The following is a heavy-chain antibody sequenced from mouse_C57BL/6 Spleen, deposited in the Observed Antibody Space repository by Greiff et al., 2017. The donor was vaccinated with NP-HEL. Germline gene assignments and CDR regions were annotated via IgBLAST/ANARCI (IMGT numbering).Heavy chain of an antibody. Sequence: VQLQESGAELVKPGASVKISCKASGYAFSSYWMNWVKQRPGKGLEWIGQIYPGDGDTNYNGKFKGKATLTADKSSSTAYMQLSSLTSEDSAVYFCARGDYSNYEGAMDYWGQGTSVTVSS. J-gene: IGHJ4*01. V-gene: IGHV1-80*01. CDR3: ARGDYSNYEGAMDY. CDR2: IYPGDGDT. CDR1: GYAFSSYW. D-gene: IGHD2-5*01.